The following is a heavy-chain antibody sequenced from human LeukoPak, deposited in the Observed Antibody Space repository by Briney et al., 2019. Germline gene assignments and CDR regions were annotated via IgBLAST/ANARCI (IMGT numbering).Heavy chain of an antibody. CDR2: ISYDGSNK. V-gene: IGHV3-30-3*01. CDR1: GFTFSSYA. CDR3: ARIPQLNYDFWSGYYTGIAY. Sequence: GGSLRLSCAASGFTFSSYAMHWVRQAPGKGLEWVAVISYDGSNKYYADSVKGRFTISRDNSKNTLYLQMNSLRAEDTAVYYCARIPQLNYDFWSGYYTGIAYWGQGTLVTVSS. J-gene: IGHJ4*02. D-gene: IGHD3-3*01.